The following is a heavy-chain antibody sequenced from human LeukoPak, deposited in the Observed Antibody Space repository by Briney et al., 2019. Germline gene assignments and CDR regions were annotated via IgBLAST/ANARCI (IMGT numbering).Heavy chain of an antibody. Sequence: PGGSLRLSCAASGFTFNTNAMSWVRQAPGKGLEWVSAISGSGGSTYYADSVKGRFTISRDNSKNTLYLQMNSLRAEDTAVYYCAKDRVGYYDSFQFYDYWGQGTLVTVSS. CDR2: ISGSGGST. V-gene: IGHV3-23*01. CDR1: GFTFNTNA. J-gene: IGHJ4*02. CDR3: AKDRVGYYDSFQFYDY. D-gene: IGHD3-22*01.